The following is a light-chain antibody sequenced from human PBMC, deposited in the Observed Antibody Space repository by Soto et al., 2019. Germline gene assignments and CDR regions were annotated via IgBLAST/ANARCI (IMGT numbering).Light chain of an antibody. Sequence: SVLTQPASVSGSPGQSITISCTGASSDVGGYNYVSWYQQHPGKAPKLIIYEVSNRPSGVSNRFSGSKSGNTASLTISGLQAEDEAEYYCSSYTTSSTLPYVFGSGTKVTVL. J-gene: IGLJ1*01. CDR1: SSDVGGYNY. CDR2: EVS. CDR3: SSYTTSSTLPYV. V-gene: IGLV2-14*01.